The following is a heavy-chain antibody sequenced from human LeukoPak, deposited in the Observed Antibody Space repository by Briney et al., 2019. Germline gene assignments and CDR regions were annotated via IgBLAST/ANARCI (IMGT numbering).Heavy chain of an antibody. J-gene: IGHJ2*01. CDR1: GFTFSSYA. D-gene: IGHD6-13*01. CDR3: ATQQDSYWYFDL. CDR2: ISGSGGST. V-gene: IGHV3-23*01. Sequence: PGGSLRLSCAASGFTFSSYAMSWVRQAPGKGLEWASAISGSGGSTYYADSVKGRFTISRDNSKNTLYLQMNSLRAEDTAVYYSATQQDSYWYFDLWGRGTLVTVSS.